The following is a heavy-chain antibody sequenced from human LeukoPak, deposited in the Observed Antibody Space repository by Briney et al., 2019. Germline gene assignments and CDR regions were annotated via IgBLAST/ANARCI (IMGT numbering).Heavy chain of an antibody. CDR3: ARDLNTGMDV. CDR2: ISGNGRFI. Sequence: GGSLRLSCAASGFTFSDYYINWIRQASGKGLEWLSYISGNGRFIEYADSVKGRFTISRDNAQKLLFLQMNSLRGEDTAIYYCARDLNTGMDVWGRGTTVIVSS. D-gene: IGHD2/OR15-2a*01. CDR1: GFTFSDYY. V-gene: IGHV3-11*01. J-gene: IGHJ6*02.